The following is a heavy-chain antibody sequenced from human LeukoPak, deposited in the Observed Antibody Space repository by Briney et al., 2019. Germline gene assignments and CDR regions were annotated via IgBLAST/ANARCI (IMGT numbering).Heavy chain of an antibody. Sequence: SETLSLTCAVYGGSFSGYYWSWIRQPPGKGLEWIGEINHSGSTYYNPSLKSRVTISVDTSKNQFSLKLSSVTAADTAVYYCARVLKGRAPFDYWGQGTLVTVSS. CDR1: GGSFSGYY. CDR2: INHSGST. J-gene: IGHJ4*02. CDR3: ARVLKGRAPFDY. V-gene: IGHV4-34*01.